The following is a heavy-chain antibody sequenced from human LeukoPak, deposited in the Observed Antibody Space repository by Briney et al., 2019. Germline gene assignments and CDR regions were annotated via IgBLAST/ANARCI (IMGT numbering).Heavy chain of an antibody. CDR2: ITWDGGST. J-gene: IGHJ4*02. Sequence: QAGGSLRLSCAASGFTFDDYAMHWVRQAPGKGLEWVSLITWDGGSTYYADSVKGRFTISRDNSKNTLYLQMNSLRAEDTAVYYCASSSGSYYYYFDYWGQGTLVTVFS. V-gene: IGHV3-43D*03. CDR1: GFTFDDYA. D-gene: IGHD3-10*01. CDR3: ASSSGSYYYYFDY.